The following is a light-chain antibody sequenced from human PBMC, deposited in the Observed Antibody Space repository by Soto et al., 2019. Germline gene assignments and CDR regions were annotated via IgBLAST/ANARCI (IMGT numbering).Light chain of an antibody. CDR1: QSISNY. Sequence: DIQMTQSPSSLSASVGDRVTITCRASQSISNYLNWYQQKPGKAPNLLIYDASSLLSGVPSRFSGSGSGTDVTLTISSLQPEDFSIYYCQQSHSTPYTFGQGTKLEIK. CDR2: DAS. CDR3: QQSHSTPYT. J-gene: IGKJ2*01. V-gene: IGKV1-39*01.